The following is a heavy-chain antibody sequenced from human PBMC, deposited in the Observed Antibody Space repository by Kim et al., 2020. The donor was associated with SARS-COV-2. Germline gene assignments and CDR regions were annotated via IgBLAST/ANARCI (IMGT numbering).Heavy chain of an antibody. V-gene: IGHV1-2*02. CDR3: ARGGLEWSFGSFDF. D-gene: IGHD3-3*01. J-gene: IGHJ3*01. Sequence: YAQKFQGRVTMTRYTSIITAYMELSRLRSDDTAVYYCARGGLEWSFGSFDFWGQGTMVTVSS.